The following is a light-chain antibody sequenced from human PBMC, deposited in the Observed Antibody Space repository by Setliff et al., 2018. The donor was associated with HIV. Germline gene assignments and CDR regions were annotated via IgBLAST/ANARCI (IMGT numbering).Light chain of an antibody. CDR3: SSYTSSSPYV. CDR1: GRDIGGYNY. Sequence: QSVLTQPASVSGSPGQSITISCIGTGRDIGGYNYVSWYQQHPGKAPKLIIYGVTKRSSGVSNRFSGSKAGTTASLTISGLQAEDEADYYCSSYTSSSPYVFGTGTKVTVL. J-gene: IGLJ1*01. CDR2: GVT. V-gene: IGLV2-14*03.